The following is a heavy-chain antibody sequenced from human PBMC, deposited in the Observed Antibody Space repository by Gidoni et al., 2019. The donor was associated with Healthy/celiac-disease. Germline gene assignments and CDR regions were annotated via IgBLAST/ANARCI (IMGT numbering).Heavy chain of an antibody. CDR3: AQLVPSVLEWVGYFHH. Sequence: QITLKESGPTLVKPTQTLTLTCTFSGFSLTSDGVGVGWIRQPPGKALEWLALIYWNDDKRYTPSVNSRITITKDISKNQVVLSMTNVDPVDTATYYCAQLVPSVLEWVGYFHHWGRGTLVTVSS. CDR1: GFSLTSDGVG. J-gene: IGHJ1*01. D-gene: IGHD3-3*01. V-gene: IGHV2-5*01. CDR2: IYWNDDK.